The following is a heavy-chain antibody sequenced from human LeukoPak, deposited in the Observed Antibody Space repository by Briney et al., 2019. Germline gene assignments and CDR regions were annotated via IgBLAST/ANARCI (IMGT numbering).Heavy chain of an antibody. CDR1: GYSITSGFC. Sequence: SETLSLTCGVSGYSITSGFCWGWIRQPPGKGLEWIAFMYNSGSTYYDPSLKSRVTMSLDTSKNLLSLKLSSVTAADTAVYYCARAPTGYYMDVWGKGTTVTVSS. CDR2: MYNSGST. V-gene: IGHV4-38-2*01. J-gene: IGHJ6*03. D-gene: IGHD2-8*02. CDR3: ARAPTGYYMDV.